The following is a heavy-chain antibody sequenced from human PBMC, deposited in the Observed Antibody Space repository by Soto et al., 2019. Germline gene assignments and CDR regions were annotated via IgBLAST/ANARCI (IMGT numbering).Heavy chain of an antibody. Sequence: EVQLLESGGGLVQPGGSLRLSCAASGFSFSTYAMTWVRQAPGKGLEWVSGISGNSGSTYYADSVKGRFTVSRDNSKNTVYLQMNGLRGDDTAVYYCAKVSVVVLAAGDWFDPWGQGTLVTVSS. D-gene: IGHD2-15*01. J-gene: IGHJ5*02. CDR1: GFSFSTYA. CDR3: AKVSVVVLAAGDWFDP. V-gene: IGHV3-23*01. CDR2: ISGNSGST.